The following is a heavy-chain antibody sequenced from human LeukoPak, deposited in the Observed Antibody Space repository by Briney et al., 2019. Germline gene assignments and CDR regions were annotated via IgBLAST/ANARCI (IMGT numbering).Heavy chain of an antibody. CDR3: ATSYYDILTGYRPLAY. CDR1: GYTFSSYD. V-gene: IGHV1-8*03. Sequence: ASVRVSCTASGYTFSSYDINWGRQAPGQGREWMGWMNPNSGNTDYTQKFQGRVTITRNTFISTAYMELSSLTSEDTAVYYCATSYYDILTGYRPLAYWGQGTLVTVSS. CDR2: MNPNSGNT. J-gene: IGHJ4*02. D-gene: IGHD3-9*01.